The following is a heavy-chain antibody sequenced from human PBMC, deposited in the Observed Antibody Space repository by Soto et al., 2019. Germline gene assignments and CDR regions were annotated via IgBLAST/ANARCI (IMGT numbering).Heavy chain of an antibody. D-gene: IGHD6-19*01. CDR1: GGSISSSSYY. V-gene: IGHV4-39*01. CDR2: IYYSGST. Sequence: QLQLQESGPGLVKPSETLSLTCTVSGGSISSSSYYWGWIRQPPGKGLEWIGSIYYSGSTYYNPSLKSRVTISVDTSKNQFSLKLSSVTAADTAVYYCARHKGYSSGQLDYWGQGTLVTVSS. J-gene: IGHJ4*02. CDR3: ARHKGYSSGQLDY.